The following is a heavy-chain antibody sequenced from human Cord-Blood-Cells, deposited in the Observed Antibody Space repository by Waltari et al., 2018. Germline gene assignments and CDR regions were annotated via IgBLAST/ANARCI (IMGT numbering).Heavy chain of an antibody. V-gene: IGHV4-30-4*01. Sequence: QVQLQESGPGLVKPSQTLSLTCTVSGGSISSGDYYWSWIRQPPGKGLEWIGYIYYSGSTYDNPCLKSRVTISVDTSKNQFSLKLSSVTAADTAVYYCARGRGNDYSNYYYYYYGMDVWGQGTTVTVSS. CDR1: GGSISSGDYY. J-gene: IGHJ6*02. CDR2: IYYSGST. D-gene: IGHD4-4*01. CDR3: ARGRGNDYSNYYYYYYGMDV.